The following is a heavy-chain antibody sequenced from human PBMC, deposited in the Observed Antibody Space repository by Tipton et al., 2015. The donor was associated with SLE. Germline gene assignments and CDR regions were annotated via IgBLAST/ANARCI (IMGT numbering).Heavy chain of an antibody. J-gene: IGHJ4*02. CDR1: GYTFISYD. Sequence: QVQLVQSGAEVKKPGASVKVSCKASGYTFISYDINWVRQATGQGLEWMGWMNPNSGSTGYAQKFQGRVTITRNSSINTAYMELSSLRSEDTAVYYCARAPRGRSDYYFDYWGQGTLVTVSS. CDR3: ARAPRGRSDYYFDY. V-gene: IGHV1-8*01. CDR2: MNPNSGST. D-gene: IGHD3-16*01.